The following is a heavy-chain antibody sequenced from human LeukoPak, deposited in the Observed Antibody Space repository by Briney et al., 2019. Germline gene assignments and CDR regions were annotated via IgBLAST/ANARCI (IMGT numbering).Heavy chain of an antibody. CDR2: ISANSGDT. CDR1: GFTFTHYG. D-gene: IGHD3-16*01. Sequence: ASVKVSCKTSGFTFTHYGISWVRQAPGQGLEWMGWISANSGDTNYAQKLQGRVTMATDTSTSTAYMELRSLRSDDTAVYYCAGNLEFYASSGFRSFDSWGQGTLVTVSS. J-gene: IGHJ4*02. V-gene: IGHV1-18*01. CDR3: AGNLEFYASSGFRSFDS.